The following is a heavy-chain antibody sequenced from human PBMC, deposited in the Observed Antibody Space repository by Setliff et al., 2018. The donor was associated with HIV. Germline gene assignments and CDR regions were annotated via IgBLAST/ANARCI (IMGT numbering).Heavy chain of an antibody. D-gene: IGHD4-4*01. J-gene: IGHJ3*02. V-gene: IGHV3-30*02. CDR2: INYDESSE. CDR1: GFTFSVHG. Sequence: GESLRLSCAASGFTFSVHGMHWVRQAPGKGLEWVAFINYDESSEYYADSVKGRVSISRDNSKNTVDLHMNSLRTEDTAVYYCAKDGDYRNGDYDAFDIWGLGTMVTVS. CDR3: AKDGDYRNGDYDAFDI.